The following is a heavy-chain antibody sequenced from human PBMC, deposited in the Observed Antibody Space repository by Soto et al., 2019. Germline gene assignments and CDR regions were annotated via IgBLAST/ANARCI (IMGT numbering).Heavy chain of an antibody. D-gene: IGHD3-10*01. Sequence: SETLSLTCTVSGDSISAYYWSWIRQPPGKGLEWIGYIFGGGTTNYESSLKSRVIMSLDTSKNQFSLKLTSVTAGDSAMYYCATRPPGDTWVPYFDYWGQGXLVTVSS. CDR3: ATRPPGDTWVPYFDY. CDR2: IFGGGTT. CDR1: GDSISAYY. J-gene: IGHJ4*02. V-gene: IGHV4-59*01.